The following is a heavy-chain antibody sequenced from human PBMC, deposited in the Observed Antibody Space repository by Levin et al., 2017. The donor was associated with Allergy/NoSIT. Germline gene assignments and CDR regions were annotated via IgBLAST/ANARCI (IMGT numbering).Heavy chain of an antibody. J-gene: IGHJ4*02. Sequence: GGSLRLSCAASGFTFSSYGMHWVRQAPGKGLEWVAVIWYDGSNKYYADSVKGRFTISRDNSKNTLYLQMNSLRAEDTAVYYCARAAIVCSGGSCYSAYFDYWGQGTLVTVSS. V-gene: IGHV3-33*01. CDR3: ARAAIVCSGGSCYSAYFDY. D-gene: IGHD2-15*01. CDR1: GFTFSSYG. CDR2: IWYDGSNK.